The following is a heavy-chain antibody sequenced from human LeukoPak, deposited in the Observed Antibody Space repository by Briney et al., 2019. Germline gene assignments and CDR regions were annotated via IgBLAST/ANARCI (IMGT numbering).Heavy chain of an antibody. V-gene: IGHV3-23*01. Sequence: PGGSLRLSCAVSGFTISSYAMSWVRQAPGKGLEWVSAISGSGGSTYYADSVKGRFTISRDNSKNTLYLQMNSLRAEDTAVYYCAKDYGGNSDYFDYWGQGTLVTVSS. CDR1: GFTISSYA. D-gene: IGHD4-23*01. J-gene: IGHJ4*02. CDR3: AKDYGGNSDYFDY. CDR2: ISGSGGST.